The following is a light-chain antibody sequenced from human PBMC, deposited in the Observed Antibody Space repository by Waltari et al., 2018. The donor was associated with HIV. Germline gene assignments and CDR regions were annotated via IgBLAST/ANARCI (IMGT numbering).Light chain of an antibody. J-gene: IGKJ2*01. CDR1: QSLFYTSDNKNF. CDR3: QQYFSVPYT. CDR2: WSS. V-gene: IGKV4-1*01. Sequence: DVVMTQSPDSLAVSLGERATLNCKSNQSLFYTSDNKNFLAWYQQKAGQRPRLLIYWSSTRASGVPDRFSGSGSETGFTLTITSLQAEDVAIYFCQQYFSVPYTFGQGTKLEIK.